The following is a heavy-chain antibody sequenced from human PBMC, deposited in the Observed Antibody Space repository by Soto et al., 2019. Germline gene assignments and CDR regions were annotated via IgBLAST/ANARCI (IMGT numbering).Heavy chain of an antibody. CDR3: ARRSGIAAAGTWFDP. D-gene: IGHD6-13*01. CDR1: VYSFTSYW. V-gene: IGHV5-51*01. CDR2: IYPGDSDT. Sequence: GESLKISCKGSVYSFTSYWIGWVRQMPGKGLEWMGIIYPGDSDTRYSPSFQGQVTISADKSISTAYLQWSSLKASDTAMYYCARRSGIAAAGTWFDPWGQGALVTVSS. J-gene: IGHJ5*02.